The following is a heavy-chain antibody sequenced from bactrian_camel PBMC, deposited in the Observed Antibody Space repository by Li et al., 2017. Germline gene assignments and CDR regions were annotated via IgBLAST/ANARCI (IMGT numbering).Heavy chain of an antibody. CDR2: IYGGITT. J-gene: IGHJ4*01. D-gene: IGHD2*01. CDR1: TYGYSEEF. CDR3: AARATYCSGDYRDLMGYGYSD. Sequence: VQLVESGGGSVQAGGSLTLSCAASTYGYSEEFMGWFRQAPGKAREGVAAIYGGITTYYDDSVKGRFTISQDNAKPMLYLQMNSLKPEDTAMYYCAARATYCSGDYRDLMGYGYSDWGQGTQVTVS. V-gene: IGHV3S40*01.